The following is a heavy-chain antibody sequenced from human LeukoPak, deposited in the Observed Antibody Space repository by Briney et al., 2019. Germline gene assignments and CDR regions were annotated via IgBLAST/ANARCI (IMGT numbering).Heavy chain of an antibody. CDR1: GFTFSDYS. D-gene: IGHD3-22*01. J-gene: IGHJ6*03. CDR3: ARTPHSSGYQYYYYYYMDV. Sequence: GGSLTLSCAPSGFTFSDYSMNWVRQAPGKGREWVSSISRSGSYIYYADSVKGRFTISRDNAKNSLYLQMNSLRAEDTAVYYCARTPHSSGYQYYYYYYMDVWGKGTTVTVSS. V-gene: IGHV3-21*01. CDR2: ISRSGSYI.